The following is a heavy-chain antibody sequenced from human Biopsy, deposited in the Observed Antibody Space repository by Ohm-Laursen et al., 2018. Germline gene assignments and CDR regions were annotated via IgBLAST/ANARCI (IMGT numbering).Heavy chain of an antibody. Sequence: SETLSLTCTVSGDSISSYYWSWIRQPPGKGLEWIGYVSYTGSTDYNPSLQSRVTISVDTSKNHFSLRLRSVTPADTAIYYCARDRGYYSDRTVPGYFDLWGRGTLVTVSS. D-gene: IGHD3-22*01. J-gene: IGHJ2*01. CDR3: ARDRGYYSDRTVPGYFDL. CDR2: VSYTGST. V-gene: IGHV4-59*01. CDR1: GDSISSYY.